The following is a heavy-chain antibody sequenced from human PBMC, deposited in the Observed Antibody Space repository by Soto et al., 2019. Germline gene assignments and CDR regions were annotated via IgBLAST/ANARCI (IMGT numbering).Heavy chain of an antibody. J-gene: IGHJ3*02. V-gene: IGHV4-61*01. CDR2: IHNSGGT. CDR1: GGSVNSSSCY. D-gene: IGHD3-22*01. Sequence: PSETLSLTCTVSGGSVNSSSCYWGWIRQPPGKGPEWIGYIHNSGGTNYNPSLKSRVTFSVDTSKNQFSLRLSSVTTADTAMYYCARGYFDSRGYSNTFDIWGQGTMVTV. CDR3: ARGYFDSRGYSNTFDI.